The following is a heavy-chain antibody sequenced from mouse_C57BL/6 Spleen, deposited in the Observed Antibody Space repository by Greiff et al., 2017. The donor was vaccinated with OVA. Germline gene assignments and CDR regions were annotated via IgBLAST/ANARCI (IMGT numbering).Heavy chain of an antibody. V-gene: IGHV3-6*01. CDR2: ISYDGSN. D-gene: IGHD2-4*01. CDR1: GYSITSGYY. J-gene: IGHJ1*03. CDR3: ARVYYDYDEGYWYFDV. Sequence: EVQLVESGPGLVKPSQSLSLTCSVTGYSITSGYYWNWIRQFPGNKLEWMGYISYDGSNNYNPSLKNRISITRDTSKNQFFLKLNSVTTEDTATYYCARVYYDYDEGYWYFDVWAQGPRSPSPQ.